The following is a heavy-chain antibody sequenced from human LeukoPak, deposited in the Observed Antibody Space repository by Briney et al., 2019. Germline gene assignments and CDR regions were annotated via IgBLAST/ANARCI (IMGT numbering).Heavy chain of an antibody. CDR3: AREATAAGYFDY. CDR2: ITWNGGRT. V-gene: IGHV3-20*04. Sequence: PGGSLRLSCAASGFIFDDYGMSWVRQVPGKGLEWISGITWNGGRTGYADSVKGRFTISRGNAKNSLYLQMNSLRAEDTAVYYCAREATAAGYFDYWGQGTLVTVSS. D-gene: IGHD6-13*01. CDR1: GFIFDDYG. J-gene: IGHJ4*02.